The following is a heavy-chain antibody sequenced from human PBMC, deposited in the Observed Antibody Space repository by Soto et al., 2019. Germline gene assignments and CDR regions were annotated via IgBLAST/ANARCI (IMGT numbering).Heavy chain of an antibody. CDR3: ARDKGGCYYGMHV. CDR1: GYTFTGYY. Sequence: RASVKVSCKASGYTFTGYYMHWVRQAPGQGLEWMGWINPNSGGTNYAQKFQGRVTMTRDTSISTAYMELSRLRSDDTAVYYCARDKGGCYYGMHVCGQGTTVTVYS. CDR2: INPNSGGT. J-gene: IGHJ6*02. V-gene: IGHV1-2*02. D-gene: IGHD6-19*01.